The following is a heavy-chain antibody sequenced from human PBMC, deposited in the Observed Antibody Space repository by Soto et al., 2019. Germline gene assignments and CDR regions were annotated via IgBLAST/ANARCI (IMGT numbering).Heavy chain of an antibody. D-gene: IGHD1-26*01. J-gene: IGHJ3*01. Sequence: QVQLQESGPGLVKPSETLSLTCTVSGGSISRNYYWNWIRQPPGKGLEWIGYISYTGTTNYNPSLRSRVTISVDTSKNQFSLNLRSVTAADTAVYYCARGDGKSSTFDVWGQGTMVTMSP. CDR1: GGSISRNYY. CDR3: ARGDGKSSTFDV. V-gene: IGHV4-59*01. CDR2: ISYTGTT.